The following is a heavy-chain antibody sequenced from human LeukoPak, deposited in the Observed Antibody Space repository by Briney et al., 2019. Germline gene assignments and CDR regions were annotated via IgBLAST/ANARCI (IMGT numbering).Heavy chain of an antibody. D-gene: IGHD2-15*01. CDR3: ARGLCSGGSCPDY. CDR1: GGTFSSYA. J-gene: IGHJ4*02. CDR2: IIPILGIA. V-gene: IGHV1-69*04. Sequence: GASVKVSCKASGGTFSSYAISWVRQAPGQGLEWMGRIIPILGIANYAQKFQGRVTITADKSTSTAYMELSSLRSEDTAVYYCARGLCSGGSCPDYWGQGTLVTVSS.